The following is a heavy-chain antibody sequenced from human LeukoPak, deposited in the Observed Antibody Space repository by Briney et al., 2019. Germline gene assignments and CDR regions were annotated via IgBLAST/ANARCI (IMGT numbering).Heavy chain of an antibody. CDR3: ARLYSGYEIYFGY. D-gene: IGHD5-12*01. CDR1: SGSFSGYY. V-gene: IGHV4-59*01. CDR2: IYYSGST. Sequence: SETLSLTCAVYSGSFSGYYWSWIRQPPGKGLEWIGYIYYSGSTNYNPSLKSRVTISVDTSKNQFSLKLSSVTAADTAVYYCARLYSGYEIYFGYWGQGTLVTVSS. J-gene: IGHJ4*02.